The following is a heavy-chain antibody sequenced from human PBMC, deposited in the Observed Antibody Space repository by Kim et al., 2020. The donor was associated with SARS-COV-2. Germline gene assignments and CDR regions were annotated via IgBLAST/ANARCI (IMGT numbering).Heavy chain of an antibody. CDR1: GGSISSGGYS. D-gene: IGHD3-10*01. J-gene: IGHJ4*01. V-gene: IGHV4-30-2*01. CDR2: IYHSGST. CDR3: AMGVGSGSYYNLDD. Sequence: SETLSLTCAVSGGSISSGGYSWSWIRQPPGKGLEWIGYIYHSGSTYYNPSLKSRVTISVDRSKNQFSLKLSSVTAADTAVYYCAMGVGSGSYYNLDDWGHGTLVTVSS.